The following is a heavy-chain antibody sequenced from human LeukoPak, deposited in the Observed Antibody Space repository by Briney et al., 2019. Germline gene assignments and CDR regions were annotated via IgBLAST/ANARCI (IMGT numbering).Heavy chain of an antibody. CDR1: GYTFTSYG. CDR2: ISGYNGNT. Sequence: ASVKVSCKASGYTFTSYGISWVRQAPGQGLEWMGWISGYNGNTNYAQKFQGRVTMTRDTSISTAYMELSRLRSDDTAVYYCARGQGLVGATYDWFDPWGQGTLVTVSS. J-gene: IGHJ5*02. D-gene: IGHD1-26*01. V-gene: IGHV1-18*01. CDR3: ARGQGLVGATYDWFDP.